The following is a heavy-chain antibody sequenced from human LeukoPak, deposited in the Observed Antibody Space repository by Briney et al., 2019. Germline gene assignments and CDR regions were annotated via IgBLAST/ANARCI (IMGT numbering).Heavy chain of an antibody. CDR3: ARGGITIFGVVINPFDY. D-gene: IGHD3-3*01. Sequence: AGGSLRLSCAASGFTFDDYGMSWVRQAPGKGLEWVSGINWNGGSTGYADSVKGRFTISRDNAKNSLYLQMNSLRAEDTALYYCARGGITIFGVVINPFDYWGQGTLVTVSS. J-gene: IGHJ4*02. CDR1: GFTFDDYG. CDR2: INWNGGST. V-gene: IGHV3-20*04.